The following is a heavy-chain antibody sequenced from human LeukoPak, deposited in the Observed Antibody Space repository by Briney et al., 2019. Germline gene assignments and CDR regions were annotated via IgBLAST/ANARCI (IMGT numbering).Heavy chain of an antibody. CDR2: ISSSGSTI. V-gene: IGHV3-48*03. CDR3: ARDNTNYSNYYNGMDV. J-gene: IGHJ6*02. CDR1: GFTFSSFE. Sequence: GGSLRLSFVASGFTFSSFEMNWVRQAPGKGLECVSYISSSGSTITYAASVRGRFTISRDNAKNSLYLQMNSLRAEDTAVYYCARDNTNYSNYYNGMDVWGQGTTVTVSS. D-gene: IGHD4-11*01.